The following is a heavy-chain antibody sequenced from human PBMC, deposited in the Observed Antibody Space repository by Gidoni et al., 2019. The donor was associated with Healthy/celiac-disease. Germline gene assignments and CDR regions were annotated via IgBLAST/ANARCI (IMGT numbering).Heavy chain of an antibody. CDR2: LYYSWST. Sequence: QVQLQESGPGLVKPSQTLSLTCTVSGGSVSSGGYYWSWIRQHPGKGLEWIGCLYYSWSTYYNPSLKSRVTISVDTSKNQFSLKLSSVTAADTAVYYCARVPFGELSGGFDYWGQGTLVTVSS. CDR1: GGSVSSGGYY. V-gene: IGHV4-31*03. J-gene: IGHJ4*02. CDR3: ARVPFGELSGGFDY. D-gene: IGHD3-10*01.